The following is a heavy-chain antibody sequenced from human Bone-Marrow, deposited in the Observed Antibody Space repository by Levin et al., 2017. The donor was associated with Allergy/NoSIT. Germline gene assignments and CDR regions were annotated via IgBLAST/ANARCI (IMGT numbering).Heavy chain of an antibody. D-gene: IGHD3-9*01. CDR1: GFTFSSYA. V-gene: IGHV3-30-3*01. CDR3: ARDLEYYDILTGSDY. CDR2: ISYDGSNK. Sequence: SCAASGFTFSSYAMHWVRQAPGKGLEWVAVISYDGSNKYYADSVKGRFTISRDNSKNTLYLQMNSLRAEDTAVYYCARDLEYYDILTGSDYWGQGTLVTVSS. J-gene: IGHJ4*02.